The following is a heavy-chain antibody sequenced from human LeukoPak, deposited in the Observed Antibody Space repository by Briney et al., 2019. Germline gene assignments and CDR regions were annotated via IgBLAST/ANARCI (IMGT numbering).Heavy chain of an antibody. V-gene: IGHV1-69*05. CDR3: ARACSGGSCYSSGPWFDP. CDR2: IIPIFGTA. J-gene: IGHJ5*02. CDR1: GGTFSSYA. D-gene: IGHD2-15*01. Sequence: SVKVSCKASGGTFSSYAISWVRQAPGQGLGWMGGIIPIFGTANYAQKFQGRVTITTDESTSTAYMELSSLRSEDAAVYYCARACSGGSCYSSGPWFDPWGQGTLVTVSS.